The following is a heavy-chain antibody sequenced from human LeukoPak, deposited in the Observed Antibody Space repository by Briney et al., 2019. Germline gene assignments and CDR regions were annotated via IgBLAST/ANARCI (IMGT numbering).Heavy chain of an antibody. CDR2: ISPYSGDT. CDR1: GYTFTNYG. Sequence: ASVKVSCKTSGYTFTNYGITWVRQAPGQGPERMGWISPYSGDTNYTQKFQDRVTMTTDTSTSTAYLDLTTLRSDDTAVYYCARGTGYPPYYFDSWGQGTLVTVSS. D-gene: IGHD6-13*01. V-gene: IGHV1-18*01. J-gene: IGHJ4*02. CDR3: ARGTGYPPYYFDS.